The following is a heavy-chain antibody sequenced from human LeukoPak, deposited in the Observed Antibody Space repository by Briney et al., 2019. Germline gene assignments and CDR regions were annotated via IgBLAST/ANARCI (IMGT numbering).Heavy chain of an antibody. V-gene: IGHV3-30-3*01. CDR1: GFTFSSYA. D-gene: IGHD2/OR15-2a*01. Sequence: GGSLRLSCAASGFTFSSYAMHWVRQAPGKGLEWVAVISYDGSNKYYADSVKGRFTISRDNSKNTLYLQMNSLRAEDTAVYYCAREIDVTYYCYGMDVWGQGTTVTVSS. J-gene: IGHJ6*02. CDR3: AREIDVTYYCYGMDV. CDR2: ISYDGSNK.